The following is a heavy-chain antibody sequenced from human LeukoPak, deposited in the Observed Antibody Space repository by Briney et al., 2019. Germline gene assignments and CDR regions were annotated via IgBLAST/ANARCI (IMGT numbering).Heavy chain of an antibody. D-gene: IGHD4-17*01. Sequence: PGGSLRLSCAAPGLTFSNYAMTWVRQAPGKGLEWVSSIRGDGGGAVYTDSVKGRFTTSRDNSKNVLYLQMNSLRAEDTALYYCTKDPNGDYIGAFDPWGQGTLVTVSS. CDR1: GLTFSNYA. J-gene: IGHJ5*02. CDR2: IRGDGGGA. V-gene: IGHV3-23*01. CDR3: TKDPNGDYIGAFDP.